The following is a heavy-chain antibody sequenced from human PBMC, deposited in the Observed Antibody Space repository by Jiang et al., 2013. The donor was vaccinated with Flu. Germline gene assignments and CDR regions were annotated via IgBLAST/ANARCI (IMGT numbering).Heavy chain of an antibody. CDR2: INPNNGDT. D-gene: IGHD3-22*01. CDR3: ARDSTGYSQDY. CDR1: GYTFTGYY. V-gene: IGHV1-2*02. Sequence: HSGAEVKKPGASVKVSCEASGYTFTGYYMHWMRQAPGQGLEWMGWINPNNGDTNYAQKFQGRVTMTRDTSISTAYLELSRLRSDDTAVYYCARDSTGYSQDYWGQGVLVTVSS. J-gene: IGHJ4*02.